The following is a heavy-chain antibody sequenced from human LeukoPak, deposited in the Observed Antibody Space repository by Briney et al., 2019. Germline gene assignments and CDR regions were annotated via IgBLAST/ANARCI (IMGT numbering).Heavy chain of an antibody. CDR3: AKDSYSSGWSTSPFDY. V-gene: IGHV3-53*01. Sequence: QPGGSLRLSCAASGFTVSSNYMSWVRQAPGKGLEWVSVIYSGGSTYYADSVKGRFTISRDNSKNTLYLQMNSLRAEDTAVYYCAKDSYSSGWSTSPFDYWGQGTLVTVSS. CDR1: GFTVSSNY. CDR2: IYSGGST. D-gene: IGHD6-19*01. J-gene: IGHJ4*02.